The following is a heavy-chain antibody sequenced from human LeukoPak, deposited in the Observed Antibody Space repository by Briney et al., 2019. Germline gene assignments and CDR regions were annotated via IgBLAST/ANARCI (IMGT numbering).Heavy chain of an antibody. CDR3: AREGPGELRGNFDY. Sequence: SETLSLTCTVSGGSISSGSYYWSWIRQPAGRGLEWIGRIYTGGSTNYNPSLKSRVTISVDTSKNQFSLKLSSVTAADTAVYYCAREGPGELRGNFDYWGQGTLVTVSS. CDR1: GGSISSGSYY. D-gene: IGHD1-26*01. V-gene: IGHV4-61*02. J-gene: IGHJ4*02. CDR2: IYTGGST.